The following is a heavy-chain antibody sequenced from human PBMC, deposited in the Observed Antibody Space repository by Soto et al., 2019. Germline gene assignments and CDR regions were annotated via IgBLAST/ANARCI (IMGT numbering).Heavy chain of an antibody. V-gene: IGHV4-34*01. Sequence: QVQLQQWGAGLLKPSATLSLTCAVNGGSLSGYYWTWIRQSPGKGLEWIGEINHRGSSDYNPSLKGRVTLSIDASMNHVTLELTSVTAADTAVYYCARSDNRNSLYGVDVWGQGTAVTVSS. CDR3: ARSDNRNSLYGVDV. CDR1: GGSLSGYY. J-gene: IGHJ6*02. CDR2: INHRGSS. D-gene: IGHD1-7*01.